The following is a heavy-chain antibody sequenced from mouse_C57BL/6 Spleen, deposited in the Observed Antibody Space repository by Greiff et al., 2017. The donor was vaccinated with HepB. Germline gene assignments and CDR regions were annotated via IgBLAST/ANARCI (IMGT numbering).Heavy chain of an antibody. D-gene: IGHD2-1*01. CDR2: ISNLAYSI. Sequence: EVMLVESGGGLVQPGGSLKLSCAASGFTFSDYGMAWVRQAPRKGPEWVAFISNLAYSIYYADTVTGRFTISRENAKNTLYLEMSSLRSEDTAMYYCARQIYPGYFDVWGTGTTVTVSS. CDR3: ARQIYPGYFDV. J-gene: IGHJ1*03. V-gene: IGHV5-15*04. CDR1: GFTFSDYG.